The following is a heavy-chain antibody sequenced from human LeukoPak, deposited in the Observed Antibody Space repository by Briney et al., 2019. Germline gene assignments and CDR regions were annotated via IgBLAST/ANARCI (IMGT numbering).Heavy chain of an antibody. CDR2: INPNSGGT. CDR1: GYTFTGYY. V-gene: IGHV1-2*02. J-gene: IGHJ4*02. D-gene: IGHD5-24*01. Sequence: ASVKVSCKASGYTFTGYYMHWVRQAPGQGLEWMGWINPNSGGTNYAQKFQGRVTMTRDTSISTAYMELSRLRSDDTAVYYCARGSRNGYPPRGFDYWGQGTLVTVSS. CDR3: ARGSRNGYPPRGFDY.